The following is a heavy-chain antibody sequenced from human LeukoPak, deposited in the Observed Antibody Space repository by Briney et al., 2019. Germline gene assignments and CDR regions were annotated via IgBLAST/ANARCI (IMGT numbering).Heavy chain of an antibody. V-gene: IGHV1-2*02. J-gene: IGHJ3*01. Sequence: ASVKVSCKGSGYNFTVSYMHWVRQAPGQGLEWMGWMDPNSGDTIYAPKFQGRVSMTRDTSITTAYMELSSLTFDDSAMYYCATKGGLTPNTLAMWGHGTMVTVSS. CDR2: MDPNSGDT. CDR1: GYNFTVSY. D-gene: IGHD2-15*01. CDR3: ATKGGLTPNTLAM.